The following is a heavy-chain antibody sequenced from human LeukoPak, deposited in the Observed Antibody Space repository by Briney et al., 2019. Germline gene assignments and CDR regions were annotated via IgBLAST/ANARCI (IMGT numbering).Heavy chain of an antibody. D-gene: IGHD1-1*01. J-gene: IGHJ4*02. CDR3: AGSGTGTTSALRY. Sequence: SETLSLTCTVSGGSISSYYWSWIRQPPGKGLEWIGYIYYSGSTNYNPSLKSRVTISVDTSKNQFSLKLSPVTAADTAVYYCAGSGTGTTSALRYWGQGTLVTVSS. CDR1: GGSISSYY. CDR2: IYYSGST. V-gene: IGHV4-59*01.